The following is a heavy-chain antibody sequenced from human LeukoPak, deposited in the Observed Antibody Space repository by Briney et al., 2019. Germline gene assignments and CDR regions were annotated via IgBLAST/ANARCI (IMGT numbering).Heavy chain of an antibody. Sequence: GGSLILSCAASGFTFSSYAMHWVRQAPGKGLEYVSAISSNGGSTYYANSVKGRFTISRDNSKNTLYLQMRSLRAEDMAVYYCARAPKPIYDSSGYYFGEYFQHWGQGTLVTVSS. V-gene: IGHV3-64*01. CDR2: ISSNGGST. CDR1: GFTFSSYA. D-gene: IGHD3-22*01. CDR3: ARAPKPIYDSSGYYFGEYFQH. J-gene: IGHJ1*01.